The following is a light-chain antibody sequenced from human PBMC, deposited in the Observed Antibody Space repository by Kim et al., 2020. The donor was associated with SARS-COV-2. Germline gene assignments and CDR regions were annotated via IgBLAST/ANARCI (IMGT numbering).Light chain of an antibody. Sequence: DIQMTQSPSSLSASVGDRVTITCRASQSISNYLAWYQQKPGKVPQLLIYAASALQSGVPSRFSGSGSGTDFTLSISSLQPEDVATYYCQKYNSATWTFGQGTKVDIK. CDR1: QSISNY. CDR2: AAS. CDR3: QKYNSATWT. J-gene: IGKJ1*01. V-gene: IGKV1-27*01.